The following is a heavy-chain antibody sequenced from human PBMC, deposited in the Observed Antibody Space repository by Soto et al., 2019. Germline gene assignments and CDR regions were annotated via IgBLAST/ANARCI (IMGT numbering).Heavy chain of an antibody. Sequence: GGSLRLSCAAFGFSFSGYNMNWVRQAPGKGLEWVSFISSSGTYIYHADSVKGRFTISRDNAKNSVNLQMNSLRAEDTAIYYCARDVGGSYPAYFDYWGQGTPVTVSS. D-gene: IGHD1-26*01. CDR3: ARDVGGSYPAYFDY. J-gene: IGHJ4*02. CDR2: ISSSGTYI. CDR1: GFSFSGYN. V-gene: IGHV3-21*01.